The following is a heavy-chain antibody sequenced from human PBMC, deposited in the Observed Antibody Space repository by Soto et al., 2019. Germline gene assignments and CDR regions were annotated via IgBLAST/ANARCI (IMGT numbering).Heavy chain of an antibody. CDR1: GGSISSSSYY. CDR3: ARVHGPSGNYDLDY. D-gene: IGHD5-12*01. Sequence: PSETLSLTCTVSGGSISSSSYYWGWIRQPPGKGLEWIGSIYYSGSTYYNPSLKSRVTISKDTSKNQVVLIMTNVDPVDTGTYYCARVHGPSGNYDLDYWGQGTLVTVSS. CDR2: IYYSGST. V-gene: IGHV4-39*01. J-gene: IGHJ4*02.